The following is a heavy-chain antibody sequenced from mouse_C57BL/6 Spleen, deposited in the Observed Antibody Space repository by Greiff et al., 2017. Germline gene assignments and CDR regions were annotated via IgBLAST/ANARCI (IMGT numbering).Heavy chain of an antibody. J-gene: IGHJ2*01. CDR1: GYTFTSYW. CDR2: IYPGGGYT. D-gene: IGHD1-1*01. V-gene: IGHV1-63*01. Sequence: LKQSGAELVRPGTSVKMSCKASGYTFTSYWIGWARQRPGHGLEWIGDIYPGGGYTNYNEKFKGKATLTADKSSSTAYMQFSSLTSEDSAIYYCARGDYYGSSSPFDYWGQGTTLTVSS. CDR3: ARGDYYGSSSPFDY.